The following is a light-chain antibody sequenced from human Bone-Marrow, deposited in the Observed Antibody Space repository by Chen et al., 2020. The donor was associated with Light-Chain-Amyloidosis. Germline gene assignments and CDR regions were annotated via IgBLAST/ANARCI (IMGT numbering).Light chain of an antibody. CDR1: SNNVGYQG. J-gene: IGLJ3*02. V-gene: IGLV10-54*04. Sequence: QAGLTHPPSVSTGLGQTATPTCTGNSNNVGYQGATWLQQHQGHPPKLLSYRNNDRPSGISERFSASRSGNTASLTITGLQPEDEADYYCSAWDRSLSAWVFGGVTKLTVL. CDR2: RNN. CDR3: SAWDRSLSAWV.